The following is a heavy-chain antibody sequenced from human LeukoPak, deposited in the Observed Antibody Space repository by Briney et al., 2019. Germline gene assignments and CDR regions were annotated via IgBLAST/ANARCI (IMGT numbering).Heavy chain of an antibody. V-gene: IGHV3-7*01. CDR3: ARDGFVGAADY. D-gene: IGHD6-13*01. CDR1: EFTFSGYW. J-gene: IGHJ4*02. Sequence: GGSLSLSSAASEFTFSGYWMNSVCQAPRKGPEWVANINQDGSEKHYVDSVKGRFTISRDNAKNSLFLQMNSLRVEDRAVFYCARDGFVGAADYWGQGTLVTVSS. CDR2: INQDGSEK.